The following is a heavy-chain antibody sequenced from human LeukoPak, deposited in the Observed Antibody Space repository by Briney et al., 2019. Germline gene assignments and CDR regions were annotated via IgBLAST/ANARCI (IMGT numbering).Heavy chain of an antibody. D-gene: IGHD2-2*01. CDR2: ISAYNGNT. J-gene: IGHJ6*03. Sequence: GASVKVSCKASGYTFTSYGISWVRQAPGQGLEWMGWISAYNGNTNYAQKLQGRITMTTDTSTSTAYMELRSLRSDDTAVYYCARVWPRVVVPAAGYYMDVWGKGTTVTVSS. CDR1: GYTFTSYG. CDR3: ARVWPRVVVPAAGYYMDV. V-gene: IGHV1-18*01.